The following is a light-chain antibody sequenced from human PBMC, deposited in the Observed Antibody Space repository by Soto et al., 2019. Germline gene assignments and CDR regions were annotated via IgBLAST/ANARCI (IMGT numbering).Light chain of an antibody. V-gene: IGKV3-20*01. J-gene: IGKJ1*01. Sequence: EIVLTQSPGTLSLSPGERAPLSSRASQSVTSSYLAWYQQKPGQAPRLLIYGASSRATGIPDRFSGSGSGTEFTLTISSLQPDDFATYYCQQYNSYSRTFGQGTKVDIK. CDR3: QQYNSYSRT. CDR2: GAS. CDR1: QSVTSSY.